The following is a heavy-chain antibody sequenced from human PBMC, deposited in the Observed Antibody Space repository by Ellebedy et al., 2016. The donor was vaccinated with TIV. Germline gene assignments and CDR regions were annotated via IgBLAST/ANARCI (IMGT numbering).Heavy chain of an antibody. V-gene: IGHV3-33*01. Sequence: GESLKISCAASGFTFSSYGMHWVRQAPGKGLEWVAVIWYDGSNKYYADSVKGRFTISRDNSKNTLYLQMNSLRAEDTAVYYCARDRKGYCSGGSCYTFDYWGQGTLVTVSS. CDR2: IWYDGSNK. D-gene: IGHD2-15*01. CDR3: ARDRKGYCSGGSCYTFDY. J-gene: IGHJ4*02. CDR1: GFTFSSYG.